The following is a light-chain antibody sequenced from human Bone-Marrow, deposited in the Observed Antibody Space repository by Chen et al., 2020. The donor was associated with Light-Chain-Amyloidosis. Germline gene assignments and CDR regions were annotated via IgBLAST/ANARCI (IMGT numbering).Light chain of an antibody. Sequence: QSVLTQPPSLSGAPGQRVTISCTGSNSNIGASYDVHWHQQLPGTAPKLLIYGNSNRPSGVPDRFSGSKSDTSASLAITGLQAEDEADYYCQSYDNSLSGNFVFGTGTKVTVL. V-gene: IGLV1-40*01. CDR1: NSNIGASYD. J-gene: IGLJ1*01. CDR3: QSYDNSLSGNFV. CDR2: GNS.